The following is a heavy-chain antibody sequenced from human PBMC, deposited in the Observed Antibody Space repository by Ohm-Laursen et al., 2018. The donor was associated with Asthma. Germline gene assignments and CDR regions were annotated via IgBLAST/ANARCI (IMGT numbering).Heavy chain of an antibody. CDR3: AKDSSGWYGGWFDP. J-gene: IGHJ5*02. D-gene: IGHD6-19*01. CDR1: GFTFSSYW. CDR2: IKQDGSEK. V-gene: IGHV3-7*03. Sequence: SLRLSCAASGFTFSSYWMSWVRQAPGKGLEWVANIKQDGSEKYYVDSVKGRFTISRDNSKNTLYLQMNSLRAEDTAVYYCAKDSSGWYGGWFDPWGQGTLVTVSS.